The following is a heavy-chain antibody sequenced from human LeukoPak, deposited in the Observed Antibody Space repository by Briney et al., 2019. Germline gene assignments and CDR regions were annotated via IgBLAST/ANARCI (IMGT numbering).Heavy chain of an antibody. CDR3: AREGIVVVPAAINSPLYYFDY. D-gene: IGHD2-2*02. J-gene: IGHJ4*01. CDR2: IIPIFGTA. V-gene: IGHV1-69*01. CDR1: GGTFSSYA. Sequence: GASVKVSCKASGGTFSSYAISWVRQAPGQGLEWMGGIIPIFGTANYAQKFQGRVTITADESTSTAYMELSSLRSEDTAVYYCAREGIVVVPAAINSPLYYFDYSGHGTLVTVSS.